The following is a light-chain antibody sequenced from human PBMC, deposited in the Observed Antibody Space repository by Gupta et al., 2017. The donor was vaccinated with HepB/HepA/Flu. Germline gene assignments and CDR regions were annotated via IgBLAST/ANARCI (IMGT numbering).Light chain of an antibody. V-gene: IGLV2-8*01. CDR3: SSYVGRSNSLV. CDR2: EVS. CDR1: SSDVGGYDY. Sequence: QSALTQPPSASGSPGHSVTISCTGTSSDVGGYDYVSWFQHHPGKVPKLLIYEVSNRPSGVPARFSGSTSGSATALTVSGLHADDEADDYWSSYVGRSNSLVFGGGTKLTVL. J-gene: IGLJ3*02.